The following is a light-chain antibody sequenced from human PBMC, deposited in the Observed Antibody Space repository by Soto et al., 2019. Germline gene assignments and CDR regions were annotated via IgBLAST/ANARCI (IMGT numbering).Light chain of an antibody. V-gene: IGKV3-20*01. CDR3: QQYGTSPKT. Sequence: EVVLTQSPGTLSLSSGERATLSCRASQSVSSSYLAWYQQKPGQAPRLLIYGTSNRATGIPDRFTGSGSGTDFTLTIIRLEREDFAVYYCQQYGTSPKTFGQGTKVDIK. CDR1: QSVSSSY. J-gene: IGKJ1*01. CDR2: GTS.